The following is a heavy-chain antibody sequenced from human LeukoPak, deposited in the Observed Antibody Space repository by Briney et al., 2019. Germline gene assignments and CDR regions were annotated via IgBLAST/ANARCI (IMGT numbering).Heavy chain of an antibody. Sequence: GGSLRLSCAASGFTFSSYGMHWVRQAPGKGLEWVAFIRYDGSNKYYADSVKGRFTISRDNSKNTLYLQMNSLRAEDTAVYYCAKARSYSSSWHPTIDYWGQGTLVAVSS. D-gene: IGHD6-13*01. J-gene: IGHJ4*02. CDR1: GFTFSSYG. CDR3: AKARSYSSSWHPTIDY. V-gene: IGHV3-30*02. CDR2: IRYDGSNK.